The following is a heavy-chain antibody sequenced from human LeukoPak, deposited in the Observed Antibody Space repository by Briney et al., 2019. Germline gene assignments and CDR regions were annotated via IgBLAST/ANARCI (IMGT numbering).Heavy chain of an antibody. D-gene: IGHD6-6*01. CDR1: GDSISTYF. Sequence: SETLSFTCTVSGDSISTYFWSWIRQPSGKGLEWTGYVYYSGSTNYNPSLESRITVSVDTSKNQFSLRLSSVTAADTAVYFCATLRSDSSELYFDLWGRGTLVTVSS. CDR3: ATLRSDSSELYFDL. J-gene: IGHJ2*01. CDR2: VYYSGST. V-gene: IGHV4-59*01.